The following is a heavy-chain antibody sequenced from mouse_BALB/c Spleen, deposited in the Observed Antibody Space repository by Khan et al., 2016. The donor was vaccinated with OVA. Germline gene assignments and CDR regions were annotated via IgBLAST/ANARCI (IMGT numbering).Heavy chain of an antibody. CDR2: IYPGSGTT. D-gene: IGHD1-1*02. Sequence: QIQLVQSGPELMKPGASVNLSCKASGYTFHDYVINWVKQRTGQGLEWIGEIYPGSGTTYSHEKFKGTATLTADNSSNTAYMHISSLTAEDSAVYFCAKTYASWFAYWGQGTLVTVSA. V-gene: IGHV1-77*01. CDR3: AKTYASWFAY. CDR1: GYTFHDYV. J-gene: IGHJ3*01.